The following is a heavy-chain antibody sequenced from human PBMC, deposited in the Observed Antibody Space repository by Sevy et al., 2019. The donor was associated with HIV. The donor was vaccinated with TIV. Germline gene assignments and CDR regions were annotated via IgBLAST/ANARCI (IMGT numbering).Heavy chain of an antibody. CDR2: INRSGGT. CDR3: ARGVSDFWSGPGL. CDR1: GGSFSGYY. Sequence: SETLSLTCAVSGGSFSGYYWSWIRQLPGKGLEWIGEINRSGGTNYNPSLKSRVTISVDTSKNQFSLKLSSVTAADTAMYYCARGVSDFWSGPGLWGQGTLVTVSS. J-gene: IGHJ4*02. D-gene: IGHD3-3*01. V-gene: IGHV4-34*01.